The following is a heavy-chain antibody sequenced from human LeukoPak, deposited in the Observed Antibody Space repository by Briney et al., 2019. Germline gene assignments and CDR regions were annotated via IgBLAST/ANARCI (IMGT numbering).Heavy chain of an antibody. J-gene: IGHJ3*02. D-gene: IGHD6-13*01. CDR2: INHSGST. CDR3: ARPERLYSTALIDAFDI. V-gene: IGHV4-30-2*01. CDR1: GGSISSGGYY. Sequence: PSETLSLTCTVSGGSISSGGYYWSWIRQPPGKGLEWIGEINHSGSTNYNPSLKSRVTISVDTSKNQFSLKLSSVTAADTAVYYCARPERLYSTALIDAFDIWGQGTMVTVSS.